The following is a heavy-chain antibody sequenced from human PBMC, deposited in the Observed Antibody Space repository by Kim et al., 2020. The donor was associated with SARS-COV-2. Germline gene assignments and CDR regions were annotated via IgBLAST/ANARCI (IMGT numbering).Heavy chain of an antibody. V-gene: IGHV4-59*08. CDR3: ARQASPTYFDL. J-gene: IGHJ2*01. CDR1: GGSISSYY. CDR2: IYYSGST. Sequence: SETLSLTCTVSGGSISSYYWSWIRQPPGKGLEWIGYIYYSGSTNYNPSLKSRVTISVDTSKNQFSLKLSSVTAADTAVYYCARQASPTYFDLWGRGTLVT.